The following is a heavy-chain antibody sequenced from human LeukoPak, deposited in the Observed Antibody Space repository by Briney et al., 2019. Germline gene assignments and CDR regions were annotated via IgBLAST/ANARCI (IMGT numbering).Heavy chain of an antibody. J-gene: IGHJ5*02. Sequence: PSETLSLTCTVSGGSMNYYYWSWIRQPPGKGLEWIGYIYYSGSTNYNPSLKSRLTISVDTSKDQFSLKLSSVTAADTAVYYCARDLGIAARLVWFDPWGQGTLVTVSS. CDR1: GGSMNYYY. D-gene: IGHD6-6*01. CDR2: IYYSGST. CDR3: ARDLGIAARLVWFDP. V-gene: IGHV4-59*01.